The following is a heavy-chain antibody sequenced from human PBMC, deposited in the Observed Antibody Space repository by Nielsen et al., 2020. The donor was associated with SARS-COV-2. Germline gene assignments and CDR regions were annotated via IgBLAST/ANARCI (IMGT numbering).Heavy chain of an antibody. CDR1: GGTFSSYA. Sequence: SVKVSCKSSGGTFSSYAISWGRQAPGQGLEWMGGIIPIFGTANYAQKFQGRVTITADESTSTAYMELSSLRSEDTAVYYCARDQSYGGNSLYYYYGMDVWGQGTTVTVSS. D-gene: IGHD4-23*01. CDR3: ARDQSYGGNSLYYYYGMDV. CDR2: IIPIFGTA. J-gene: IGHJ6*02. V-gene: IGHV1-69*13.